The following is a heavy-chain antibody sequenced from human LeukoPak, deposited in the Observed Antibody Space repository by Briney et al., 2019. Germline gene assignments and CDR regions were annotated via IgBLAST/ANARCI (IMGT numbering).Heavy chain of an antibody. J-gene: IGHJ4*02. Sequence: SETLSLTCTVSSGSISSDYTSWIRQPPGKGLEWIGYIYYSGSTNNNTSLKSRVTISLDTSKNQFSLKLGSVTAADTAVYFCARGRDGYNFDYWGQGTLVTVSS. CDR2: IYYSGST. D-gene: IGHD5-24*01. V-gene: IGHV4-59*01. CDR1: SGSISSDY. CDR3: ARGRDGYNFDY.